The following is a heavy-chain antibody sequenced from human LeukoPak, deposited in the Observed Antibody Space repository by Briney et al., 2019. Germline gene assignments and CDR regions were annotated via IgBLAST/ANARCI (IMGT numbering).Heavy chain of an antibody. CDR3: ARHRAYSSSSPFDY. J-gene: IGHJ4*02. Sequence: QVQLQESAPGLVKPSQTLSLTCSVSGGTISSLNWRWIRQPPGKGLGAIGYIYYTGSTNYNPSLKSRVTMFVDMSKNQFSLRLSSVTAADTAVYYCARHRAYSSSSPFDYWGQGTLVTVSS. V-gene: IGHV4-59*08. CDR1: GGTISSLN. CDR2: IYYTGST. D-gene: IGHD6-6*01.